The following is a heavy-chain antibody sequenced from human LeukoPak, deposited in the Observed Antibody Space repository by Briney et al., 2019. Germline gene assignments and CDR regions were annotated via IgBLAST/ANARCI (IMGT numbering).Heavy chain of an antibody. J-gene: IGHJ3*02. D-gene: IGHD2-21*01. Sequence: GGSLRLSCAASGFTFSSYAMPWVRQAPGKGLEWVAVISNDGSKKQYADSVKGRFTISRDNSKNTLYLQMSSLRADDTDVYYCARDLAYCGGECYSGDAFDIWGQGTTVTVSS. CDR2: ISNDGSKK. CDR3: ARDLAYCGGECYSGDAFDI. V-gene: IGHV3-30*04. CDR1: GFTFSSYA.